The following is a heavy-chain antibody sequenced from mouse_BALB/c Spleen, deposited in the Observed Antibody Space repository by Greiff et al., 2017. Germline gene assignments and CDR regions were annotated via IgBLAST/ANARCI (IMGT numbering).Heavy chain of an antibody. CDR1: GYTFTSYT. CDR3: ARDYGYGVDY. J-gene: IGHJ4*01. V-gene: IGHV1-4*01. D-gene: IGHD1-2*01. Sequence: QVQLKESGAELARPGASVKMSCKASGYTFTSYTMHWVKQRPGQGLEWIGYINPSSGYTNYNQKFKDKATLTADKSSSTAYMQLSSLTSEDSAVYYCARDYGYGVDYWGQGTSVTVSS. CDR2: INPSSGYT.